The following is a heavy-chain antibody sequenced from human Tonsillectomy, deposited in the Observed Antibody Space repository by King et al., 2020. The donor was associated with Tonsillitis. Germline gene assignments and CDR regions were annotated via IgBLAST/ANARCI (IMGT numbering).Heavy chain of an antibody. Sequence: VQLVQSGAEVKKPGSSVKVSCKASGGTFSSYAISWVRQAPGQGLEWMGGIIPIFDTPNYAQKFQGRVTITADESTSTANMELSSLRSEDTAVYYCARALGRGHSSGLDAFDIWGQGTVVTVSS. CDR1: GGTFSSYA. V-gene: IGHV1-69*12. D-gene: IGHD3-22*01. CDR3: ARALGRGHSSGLDAFDI. J-gene: IGHJ3*02. CDR2: IIPIFDTP.